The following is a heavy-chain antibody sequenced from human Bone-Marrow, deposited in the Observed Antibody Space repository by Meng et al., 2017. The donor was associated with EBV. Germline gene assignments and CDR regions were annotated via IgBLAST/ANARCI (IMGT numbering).Heavy chain of an antibody. CDR3: ARADCSSTSCYDSRGWFDP. D-gene: IGHD2-2*01. J-gene: IGHJ5*02. CDR2: IHYSGST. Sequence: QGQLQESGPGLVKPSETLSPTCTVSGGSVSSGSYYWSWIRQPPGKGLEWIGYIHYSGSTNYNPSLKSRVTISVDTSKNQFSLKLSSVTAADTAVYYCARADCSSTSCYDSRGWFDPWGQGTLVTVSS. CDR1: GGSVSSGSYY. V-gene: IGHV4-61*01.